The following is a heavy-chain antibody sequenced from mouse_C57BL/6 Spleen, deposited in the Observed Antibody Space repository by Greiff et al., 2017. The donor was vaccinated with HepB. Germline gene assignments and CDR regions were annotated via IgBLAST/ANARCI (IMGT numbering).Heavy chain of an antibody. V-gene: IGHV1-15*01. J-gene: IGHJ4*01. CDR1: GYTFTDYE. D-gene: IGHD1-1*02. Sequence: VKLQESGAELVRPGASVTLSCKASGYTFTDYEMHWVKQTPVHGLEWIGAIDPETGGTAYNQKFKGKATLTADKSSSTAYMELRSLTSEDSAVYYCMVLYAMDYWGQGTSVTVSS. CDR2: IDPETGGT. CDR3: MVLYAMDY.